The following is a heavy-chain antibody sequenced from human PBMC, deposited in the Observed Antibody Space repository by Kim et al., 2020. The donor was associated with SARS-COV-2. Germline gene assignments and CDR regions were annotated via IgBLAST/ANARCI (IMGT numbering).Heavy chain of an antibody. CDR1: GGTFSSYA. CDR3: AKATFTYSSGSPVYDP. D-gene: IGHD3-22*01. V-gene: IGHV1-69*04. Sequence: SVKVSCKASGGTFSSYAISWARQAPGQGLEWMGRIIPILGIANYAQKFQGRVTITADKSTSTAYMELSSLRSEDTAMYYCAKATFTYSSGSPVYDPAGQGTLVTVSS. J-gene: IGHJ5*02. CDR2: IIPILGIA.